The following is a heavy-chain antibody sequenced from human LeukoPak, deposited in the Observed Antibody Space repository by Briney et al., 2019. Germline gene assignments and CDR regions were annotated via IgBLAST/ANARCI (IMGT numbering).Heavy chain of an antibody. D-gene: IGHD3-22*01. Sequence: ASVKVSFKASGYTFTGYYMHWVRQAPGQGLEWMGWINPNSGGTNYAQKFQGRVTMTRDTSISTAYMELSRLRSDDTAVYYCARGDYYDSSGYLYYYYYYYMDVWGKGTTVTVSS. V-gene: IGHV1-2*02. CDR3: ARGDYYDSSGYLYYYYYYYMDV. CDR2: INPNSGGT. CDR1: GYTFTGYY. J-gene: IGHJ6*03.